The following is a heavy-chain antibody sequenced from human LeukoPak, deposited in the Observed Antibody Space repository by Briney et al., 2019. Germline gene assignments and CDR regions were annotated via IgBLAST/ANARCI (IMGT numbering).Heavy chain of an antibody. CDR2: ISPDGSTT. V-gene: IGHV3-74*03. D-gene: IGHD6-13*01. CDR1: GFTLSRYW. Sequence: GGSLRLSCAASGFTLSRYWMHCVRQAPGKGLMWVSRISPDGSTTLYADSVKGRFTISRDNAKNTLYLQMNSLGAEDTAVYYCTTCLSSNCYNLCDYWGQGTLVTVSS. J-gene: IGHJ4*02. CDR3: TTCLSSNCYNLCDY.